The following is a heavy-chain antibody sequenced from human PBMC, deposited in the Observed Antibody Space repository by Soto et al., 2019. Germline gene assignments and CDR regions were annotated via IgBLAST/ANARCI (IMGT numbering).Heavy chain of an antibody. V-gene: IGHV3-23*01. J-gene: IGHJ6*04. Sequence: GSLRLSCAASGFTFSSYAMSWVRQAPGKGLEWVSAISGSGGSTYYADSVKGRFTISRDNSKNTLYLQMNSLRAEDTAVYYCAKDNRVGYSYGSDVWGKGTTVTVSS. CDR1: GFTFSSYA. D-gene: IGHD5-18*01. CDR3: AKDNRVGYSYGSDV. CDR2: ISGSGGST.